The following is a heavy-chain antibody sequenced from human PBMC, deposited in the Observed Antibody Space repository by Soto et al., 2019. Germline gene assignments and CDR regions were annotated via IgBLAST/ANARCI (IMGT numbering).Heavy chain of an antibody. Sequence: SETLSLTCTVSGGSITTYYWGWIRQPPGKGPEWIGYIYYSGSTNYNPSLKSRLTISIDTSKNQFSLKLSSMTAADTAVYYCARRPYHYVSGAFDVWGQGTMVTVSS. CDR3: ARRPYHYVSGAFDV. D-gene: IGHD3-10*02. CDR2: IYYSGST. V-gene: IGHV4-59*08. J-gene: IGHJ3*01. CDR1: GGSITTYY.